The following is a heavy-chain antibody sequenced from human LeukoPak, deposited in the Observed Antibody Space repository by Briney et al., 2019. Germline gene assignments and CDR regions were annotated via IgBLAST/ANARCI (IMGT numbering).Heavy chain of an antibody. Sequence: GGSVRLFCAASGFIFSSYEMNWVRQAPGKGLEWVLYISSCGSTIYYAVSGEGRFPISRDNGKNSMYLQMNSLRAEDTAVYYCARDLAVAGDAFDIWGQGTMVTVSS. CDR3: ARDLAVAGDAFDI. CDR2: ISSCGSTI. V-gene: IGHV3-48*03. CDR1: GFIFSSYE. J-gene: IGHJ3*02. D-gene: IGHD6-19*01.